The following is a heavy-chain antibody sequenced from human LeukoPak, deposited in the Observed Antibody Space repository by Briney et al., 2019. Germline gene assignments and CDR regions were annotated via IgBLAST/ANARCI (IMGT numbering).Heavy chain of an antibody. CDR3: ARVSGYCSSTSCTSFDY. Sequence: SVKVSCKASGGTFSSYAISWVRQAPGQGLESMGGIIPIFGTANYAQKFQGRVTITADKSTSTAYMELSSLRSEDTAVYYCARVSGYCSSTSCTSFDYWGQGTLVTVSS. CDR1: GGTFSSYA. J-gene: IGHJ4*02. CDR2: IIPIFGTA. V-gene: IGHV1-69*06. D-gene: IGHD2-2*01.